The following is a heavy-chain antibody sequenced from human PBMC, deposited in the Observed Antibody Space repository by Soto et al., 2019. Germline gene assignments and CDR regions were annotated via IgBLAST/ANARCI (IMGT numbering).Heavy chain of an antibody. CDR1: TFSSYS. J-gene: IGHJ5*02. Sequence: TFSSYSMNWVRQAPGKGLEWVSYISSSSSTIYYADSVKGRFTISRDNAKNSLYLQMNSLRDEDTAVYYCARESYGDYLNWFDPWGQGTLVTVSS. CDR2: ISSSSSTI. V-gene: IGHV3-48*02. CDR3: ARESYGDYLNWFDP. D-gene: IGHD4-17*01.